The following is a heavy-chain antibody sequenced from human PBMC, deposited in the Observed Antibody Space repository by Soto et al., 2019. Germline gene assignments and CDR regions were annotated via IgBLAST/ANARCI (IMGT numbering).Heavy chain of an antibody. Sequence: PSETLSLTCTVSGGCISSYYWSWIRQPPGKGLEWIGYIYYSGSTNYNPSLKSRVTISVDTSKNQFSLKLSSVTAADTAVYYCARHVRYCSGGSCYQNFDYWGQGTLVTVSS. CDR1: GGCISSYY. CDR2: IYYSGST. J-gene: IGHJ4*02. D-gene: IGHD2-15*01. CDR3: ARHVRYCSGGSCYQNFDY. V-gene: IGHV4-59*08.